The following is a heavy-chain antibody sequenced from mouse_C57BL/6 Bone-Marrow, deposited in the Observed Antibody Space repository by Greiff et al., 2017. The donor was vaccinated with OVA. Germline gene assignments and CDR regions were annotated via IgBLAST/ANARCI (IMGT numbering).Heavy chain of an antibody. D-gene: IGHD2-4*01. Sequence: VQVVESGPGLVAPSQSLSISCTASGFSFTSYGVDWVRQPPGKGLEWLGVIWGGGSTNYNSALMSRLSISKDNSKSQVFLKMNSLQTDDTAMYYCAKHSYYDYDGDAIDDWGQGASVTVSS. CDR1: GFSFTSYG. CDR3: AKHSYYDYDGDAIDD. V-gene: IGHV2-9*01. J-gene: IGHJ4*01. CDR2: IWGGGST.